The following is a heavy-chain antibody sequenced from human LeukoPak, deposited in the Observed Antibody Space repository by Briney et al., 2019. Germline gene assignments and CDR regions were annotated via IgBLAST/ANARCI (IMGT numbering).Heavy chain of an antibody. D-gene: IGHD2-2*01. V-gene: IGHV3-66*01. Sequence: PGGSLRLSCAVSGLTVSNNYMSWVRQAPGKGLEWVSVMYSGGTTRYADSVKGRFTISRDNSQNTVYLQMNSLRAEDTAVYYCFSSPTTGYWGQGTLVTVSS. J-gene: IGHJ4*02. CDR3: FSSPTTGY. CDR1: GLTVSNNY. CDR2: MYSGGTT.